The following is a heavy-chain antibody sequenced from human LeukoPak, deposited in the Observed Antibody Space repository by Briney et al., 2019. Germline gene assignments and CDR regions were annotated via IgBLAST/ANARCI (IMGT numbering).Heavy chain of an antibody. D-gene: IGHD1-1*01. V-gene: IGHV1/OR15-3*02. Sequence: ASVKVSCKASGYTFTDYFMNWMRQAPGQRLEWMGWINAGNGNTKYSQKLQGRVTITRDTSASTAYMQLSSLRAEDTAVYYCAKDERQYSISEYFQHWGQGTLVTVSS. CDR2: INAGNGNT. J-gene: IGHJ1*01. CDR1: GYTFTDYF. CDR3: AKDERQYSISEYFQH.